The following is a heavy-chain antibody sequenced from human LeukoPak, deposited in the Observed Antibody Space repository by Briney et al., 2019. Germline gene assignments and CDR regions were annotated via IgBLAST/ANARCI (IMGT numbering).Heavy chain of an antibody. J-gene: IGHJ4*02. CDR3: VRDQGSGYSSSWYDY. CDR1: GYTFTSYG. Sequence: ASVKVSCKASGYTFTSYGISWVRQAPGQGLEWMGWISAYNGNTNHAQKLQGRVSMTTDTSTSTAYMELRSLRYDDTAVYYCVRDQGSGYSSSWYDYWGQGTLVTVSS. CDR2: ISAYNGNT. V-gene: IGHV1-18*01. D-gene: IGHD6-13*01.